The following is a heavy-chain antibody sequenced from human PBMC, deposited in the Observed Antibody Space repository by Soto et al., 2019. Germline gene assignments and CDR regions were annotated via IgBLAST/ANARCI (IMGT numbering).Heavy chain of an antibody. V-gene: IGHV3-30*18. CDR2: ISYDGSNK. Sequence: LRLSCAASGFTFSSYGMHWVRQAPGKGLEWVAVISYDGSNKYYADSVKGRFTISRDNSKNTLYLQMNSLRAEDTAVYYCAKEGIAAAGTAGYYYGMDVWGQGTTVTVSS. J-gene: IGHJ6*02. CDR1: GFTFSSYG. D-gene: IGHD6-13*01. CDR3: AKEGIAAAGTAGYYYGMDV.